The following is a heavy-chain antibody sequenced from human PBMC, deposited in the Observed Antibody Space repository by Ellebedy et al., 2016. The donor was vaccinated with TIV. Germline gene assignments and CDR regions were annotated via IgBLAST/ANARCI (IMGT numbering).Heavy chain of an antibody. CDR1: GFTFNNYA. J-gene: IGHJ6*02. Sequence: GGSLRLSCAASGFTFNNYAMQWVRQAPGGGLQWVSGISGGGVSTSYGPPVRGRFTISRDNSNNTLYLQMSSLRPEDTATYFCAKSGDPYTYYGMDLWGQGNTVTVSS. CDR2: ISGGGVST. CDR3: AKSGDPYTYYGMDL. D-gene: IGHD2-21*01. V-gene: IGHV3-23*01.